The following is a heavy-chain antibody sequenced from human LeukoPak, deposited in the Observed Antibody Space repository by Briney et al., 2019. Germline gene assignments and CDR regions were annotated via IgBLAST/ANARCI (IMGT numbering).Heavy chain of an antibody. J-gene: IGHJ6*02. CDR1: GGSISGYY. CDR2: VQYSGST. V-gene: IGHV4-59*01. Sequence: SETLSLTCTVSGGSISGYYWSWTRQPPGKGLECIGYVQYSGSTSYNPSLKSRVTISVDTSKNQFSLKLSSVTAADTAVYYCAREMVDCTDSSCPNRYYYGMDVWGQGTTVTVSS. CDR3: AREMVDCTDSSCPNRYYYGMDV. D-gene: IGHD2-8*02.